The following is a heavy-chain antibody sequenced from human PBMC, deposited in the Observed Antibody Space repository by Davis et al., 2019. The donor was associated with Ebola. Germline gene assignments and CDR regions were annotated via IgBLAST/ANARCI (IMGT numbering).Heavy chain of an antibody. D-gene: IGHD2-2*01. J-gene: IGHJ5*01. CDR2: ISGGGGPI. CDR1: GFSFGDSY. Sequence: GGSLRLSCVASGFSFGDSYMSWIRQAPGKGLQWVAYISGGGGPIDYADSVKGRFIISRDNDNNSLFLQMNSLRAEDTAVYFCVRERHIAVVTRWFESWGQGTPVIVSS. CDR3: VRERHIAVVTRWFES. V-gene: IGHV3-11*01.